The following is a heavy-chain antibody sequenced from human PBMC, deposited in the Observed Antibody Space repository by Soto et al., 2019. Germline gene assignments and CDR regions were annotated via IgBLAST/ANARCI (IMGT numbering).Heavy chain of an antibody. CDR2: ISSSSSYI. CDR1: GFTFSSHS. CDR3: ARSYSSSSPWDY. D-gene: IGHD6-6*01. V-gene: IGHV3-21*01. J-gene: IGHJ4*02. Sequence: GSLRLSCAASGFTFSSHSMNWVRQAPGKGLEWASSISSSSSYIYYADSVKGRFTISRDNAKNSLYLQMNSLRAEDTAVYYCARSYSSSSPWDYRGQGTLVTVSS.